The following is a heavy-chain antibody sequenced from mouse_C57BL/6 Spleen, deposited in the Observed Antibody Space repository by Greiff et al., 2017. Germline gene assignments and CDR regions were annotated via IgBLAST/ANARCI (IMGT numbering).Heavy chain of an antibody. CDR1: GFTFTDYY. CDR3: ASLYGGFAY. J-gene: IGHJ3*01. Sequence: EVHLVESGGGLVQPGGSLSLSCAASGFTFTDYYMSWVRQPPGKALEWLGFIRNKANGYTTEYSASVKGRFTISRDNSQSILYLQMNALRAEDSATDYCASLYGGFAYWGQGTLVTVSA. CDR2: IRNKANGYTT. V-gene: IGHV7-3*01. D-gene: IGHD1-1*01.